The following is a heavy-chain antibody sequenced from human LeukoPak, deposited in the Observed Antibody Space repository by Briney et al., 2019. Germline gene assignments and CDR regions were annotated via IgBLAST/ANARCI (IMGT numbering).Heavy chain of an antibody. Sequence: GGSLRLSCAASGFIVRSSYMSWVRQPPGRGLEWVSGIYTDGSTYYADSVQGRFTISRDNSKNTLYLQMNSLRADDTSVYYCVRGHYSNTLGGQGTLVTVSS. J-gene: IGHJ4*02. V-gene: IGHV3-66*01. D-gene: IGHD4-11*01. CDR1: GFIVRSSY. CDR2: IYTDGST. CDR3: VRGHYSNTL.